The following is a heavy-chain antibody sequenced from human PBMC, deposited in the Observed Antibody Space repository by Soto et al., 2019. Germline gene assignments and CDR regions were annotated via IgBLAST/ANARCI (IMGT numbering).Heavy chain of an antibody. J-gene: IGHJ5*02. V-gene: IGHV4-31*03. Sequence: SETLSLTCPVSDGSISSGGYYWSWIRQHPGKGLERIGYIYFCGNTYYNPSLKSRVTISVDTSKNKFSLKLSYVTAASTVVYYGARGRLLWFGEPYPRWFDPWGQGTLVTVSS. CDR3: ARGRLLWFGEPYPRWFDP. D-gene: IGHD3-10*01. CDR2: IYFCGNT. CDR1: DGSISSGGYY.